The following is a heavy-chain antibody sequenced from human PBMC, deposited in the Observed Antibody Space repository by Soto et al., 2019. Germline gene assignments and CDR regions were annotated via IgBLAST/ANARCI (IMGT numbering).Heavy chain of an antibody. Sequence: GESLKISCKGSGYSFTSYWIGWVRQMPGKGLEWMGIIYPGDSDTRYSPSFQGQVTISADKSISTAYLQWSSLKASDTAMYYCAREDIVVVPAATTNYYYYGMDVWGQGTTVTVSS. CDR2: IYPGDSDT. V-gene: IGHV5-51*01. CDR3: AREDIVVVPAATTNYYYYGMDV. CDR1: GYSFTSYW. J-gene: IGHJ6*02. D-gene: IGHD2-2*01.